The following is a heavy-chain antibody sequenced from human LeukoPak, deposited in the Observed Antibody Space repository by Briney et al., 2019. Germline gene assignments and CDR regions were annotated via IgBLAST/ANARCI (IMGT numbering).Heavy chain of an antibody. V-gene: IGHV3-33*01. CDR3: VREEAIGEEIDY. CDR1: GFTFSVYG. CDR2: IWNDGSEK. D-gene: IGHD2-2*02. J-gene: IGHJ4*02. Sequence: GGSLRLSCAASGFTFSVYGIHWVRQAPGKGLEWVAVIWNDGSEKYYADSVKGRLTISRDNSKSTLYLQMNSLRVEDTAVYYCVREEAIGEEIDYWGQGTLVTVSS.